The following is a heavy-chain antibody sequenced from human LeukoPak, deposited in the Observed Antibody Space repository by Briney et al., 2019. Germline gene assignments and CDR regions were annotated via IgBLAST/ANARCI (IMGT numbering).Heavy chain of an antibody. CDR1: GGSISSYH. J-gene: IGHJ5*02. CDR3: AREVVTVYWNDGNWFDP. V-gene: IGHV4-59*01. D-gene: IGHD1-1*01. Sequence: SETLSLTCTVSGGSISSYHWSWIRQPPGKGLEWIGYIYYSGSTNYNPSLKSRVTISVDTSKNQFSLKLSSVTAADTAVYYCAREVVTVYWNDGNWFDPWGQGTLVTVSS. CDR2: IYYSGST.